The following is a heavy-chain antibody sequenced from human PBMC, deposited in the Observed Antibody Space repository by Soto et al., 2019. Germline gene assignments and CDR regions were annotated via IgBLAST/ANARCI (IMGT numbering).Heavy chain of an antibody. CDR3: AKDRMDIVATIDSFDY. J-gene: IGHJ4*02. V-gene: IGHV3-23*01. CDR2: ISGSGGST. CDR1: GFTFSIYA. D-gene: IGHD5-12*01. Sequence: GGSLRLSCAAPGFTFSIYAMSWFRQAPGKGLEWVSAISGSGGSTYYADSVKGRFTISRDNSKNTLYLQMNSLRAEDTAVYYCAKDRMDIVATIDSFDYWGQGTLVTVSS.